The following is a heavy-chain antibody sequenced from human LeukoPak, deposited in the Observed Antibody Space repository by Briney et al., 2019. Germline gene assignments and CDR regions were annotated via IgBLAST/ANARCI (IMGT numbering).Heavy chain of an antibody. J-gene: IGHJ6*03. Sequence: ASVKVSCKATGGTFSTFPVSWVRQAPGQGLEWMGWISAYNGNTNYAQKLQGRVTMTTDTSTSTAYMELRSLRSDDTAVYYCARVPLGVVPAAIYYYYMDVWGKGTTVTVSS. D-gene: IGHD2-2*01. V-gene: IGHV1-18*01. CDR1: GGTFSTFP. CDR2: ISAYNGNT. CDR3: ARVPLGVVPAAIYYYYMDV.